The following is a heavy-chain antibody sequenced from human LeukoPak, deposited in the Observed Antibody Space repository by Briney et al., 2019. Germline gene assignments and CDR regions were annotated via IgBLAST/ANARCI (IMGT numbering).Heavy chain of an antibody. V-gene: IGHV4-59*08. CDR2: IYYTGTS. CDR3: ARQGIDAFDI. Sequence: SETLSLTCTVSGGSISSHYWSWIRQPPGKGLGWVAYIYYTGTSNYNPNLKSRVTISVDTSKNQIYLRLSSVTAADTAVYYCARQGIDAFDIWGQGTLVTVSS. J-gene: IGHJ3*02. CDR1: GGSISSHY.